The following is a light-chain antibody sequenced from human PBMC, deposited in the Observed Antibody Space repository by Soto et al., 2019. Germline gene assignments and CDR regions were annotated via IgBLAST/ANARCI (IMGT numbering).Light chain of an antibody. V-gene: IGKV3-15*01. Sequence: IVMMQSPATLSVTPGERATLSCRASQSVSSNLAWYQQKPGQAPRLLIYLASTRATGIPARSSGSGSGTEFTLTISSLQSEDFAVYYCQQYNNWPPSWTFGQGTKVDI. CDR2: LAS. CDR1: QSVSSN. CDR3: QQYNNWPPSWT. J-gene: IGKJ1*01.